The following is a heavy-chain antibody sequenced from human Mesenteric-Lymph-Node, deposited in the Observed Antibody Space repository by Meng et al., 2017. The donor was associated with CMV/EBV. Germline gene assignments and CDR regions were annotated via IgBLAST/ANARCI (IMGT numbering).Heavy chain of an antibody. J-gene: IGHJ4*02. D-gene: IGHD6-13*01. Sequence: LACAASGFTFSSYAMSWVRQAPGKGLEWVSTVSGSGDITYYADSVKGRFTIPRDNSRNTLYLQMNSLRAEDTAIYYCAKDLGSSRGYWGQGTLVTVSS. V-gene: IGHV3-23*01. CDR3: AKDLGSSRGY. CDR1: GFTFSSYA. CDR2: VSGSGDIT.